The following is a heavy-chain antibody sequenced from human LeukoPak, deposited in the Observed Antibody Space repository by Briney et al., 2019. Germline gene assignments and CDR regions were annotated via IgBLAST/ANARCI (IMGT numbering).Heavy chain of an antibody. CDR2: INPNSGGT. V-gene: IGHV1-2*04. CDR3: ARDVTSTPNWEFDY. J-gene: IGHJ4*02. CDR1: GYTFADYF. D-gene: IGHD1-26*01. Sequence: ASVEVSCKGFGYTFADYFIHWVRQAPGQGLEWMGRINPNSGGTEYAPKFQGWVTMTRDTSISTAYVEVSRLISDDTAVYYCARDVTSTPNWEFDYWGQGTLVIVSS.